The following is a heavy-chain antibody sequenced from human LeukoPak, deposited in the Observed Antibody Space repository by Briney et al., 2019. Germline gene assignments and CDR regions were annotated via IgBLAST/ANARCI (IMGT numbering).Heavy chain of an antibody. CDR2: ISSSGNTI. D-gene: IGHD6-19*01. V-gene: IGHV3-48*03. CDR3: ARDRKWLLTFDL. CDR1: GFTFSSYE. J-gene: IGHJ4*02. Sequence: GGSLRLSCAASGFTFSSYEMNWVRQAPGKGLEWISSISSSGNTIDYADFVKGRFTISRDNYKNTLYLQMNSLRADDAAVYYCARDRKWLLTFDLWGQGTLVTVSS.